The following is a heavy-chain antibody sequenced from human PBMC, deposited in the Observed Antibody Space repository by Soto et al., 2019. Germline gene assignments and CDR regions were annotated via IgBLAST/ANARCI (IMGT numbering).Heavy chain of an antibody. J-gene: IGHJ5*02. CDR3: ARDGWFGELLRGRWFDP. CDR2: IYHSGST. D-gene: IGHD3-10*01. V-gene: IGHV4-4*02. Sequence: SENPDLTSAVSGGSISSSTWSSWVRQPPGKGLEWIGEIYHSGSTNYNPSLKSRVTISVDKSKNQFSLKLSSVTAADTAVYYCARDGWFGELLRGRWFDPWGQGTLVTVS. CDR1: GGSISSSTW.